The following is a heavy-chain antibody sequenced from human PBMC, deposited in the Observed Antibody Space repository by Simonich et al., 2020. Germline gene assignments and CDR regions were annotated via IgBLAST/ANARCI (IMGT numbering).Heavy chain of an antibody. CDR2: INHSGST. CDR1: GGSFSGDY. J-gene: IGHJ1*01. V-gene: IGHV4-34*01. CDR3: ARGLRVAAAGTAFQH. D-gene: IGHD6-13*01. Sequence: QVQLQQWGAGLLKPSETLSLTCAVYGGSFSGDYWGWIRQPPGKGLEWVGEINHSGSTNYSPALKSRVTISVDTSKNQFSLKLSSVTAADTAVYYCARGLRVAAAGTAFQHWGQGTLVTVSS.